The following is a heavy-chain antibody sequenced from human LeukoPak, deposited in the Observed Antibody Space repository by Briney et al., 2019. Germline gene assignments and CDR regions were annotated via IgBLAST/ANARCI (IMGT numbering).Heavy chain of an antibody. CDR2: ISGDGNYI. D-gene: IGHD1-1*01. V-gene: IGHV3-23*01. CDR3: AKNRGTGLAFYDY. J-gene: IGHJ4*02. Sequence: GGSLRLSCAASGFTFSTYAMTWVRQAPGKGLEWVSAISGDGNYIYYIDSVKGRFTTSRDNSKSTLYLQMSSLRAEDTAVYYCAKNRGTGLAFYDYWGQGTQVTVSS. CDR1: GFTFSTYA.